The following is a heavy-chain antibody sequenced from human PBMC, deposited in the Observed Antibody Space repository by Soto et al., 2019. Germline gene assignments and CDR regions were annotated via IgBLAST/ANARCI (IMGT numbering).Heavy chain of an antibody. Sequence: EVQLVQSGGDLVQPGGSLRLSCVASGFTFSNYWMTWVRQAPGMGLEWVAGIKEDASEELYVDSVKGRFSVSRDNAKNSLYLQLNSLSAEDTAVYYCATAISSPLSNFDYWGQGSLVTVSS. D-gene: IGHD3-3*02. J-gene: IGHJ4*02. V-gene: IGHV3-7*01. CDR1: GFTFSNYW. CDR2: IKEDASEE. CDR3: ATAISSPLSNFDY.